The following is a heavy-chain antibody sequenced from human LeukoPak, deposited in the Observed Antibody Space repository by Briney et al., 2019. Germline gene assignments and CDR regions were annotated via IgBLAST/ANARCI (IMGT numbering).Heavy chain of an antibody. CDR2: ISGSGGST. CDR3: AKDLRGYPYYMDV. CDR1: GFTFSDYY. Sequence: GGSLRLSCAASGFTFSDYYMSWVRQAPGKGLEWVSAISGSGGSTYYADSVKGRFTISRDNSKNTLYLQMNSLRAEDTAVYYCAKDLRGYPYYMDVWGKGTTVTISS. D-gene: IGHD2-15*01. V-gene: IGHV3-23*01. J-gene: IGHJ6*03.